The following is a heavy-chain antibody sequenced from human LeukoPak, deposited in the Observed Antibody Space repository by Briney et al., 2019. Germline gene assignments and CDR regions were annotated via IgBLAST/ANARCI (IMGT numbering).Heavy chain of an antibody. CDR3: ARDLDY. Sequence: GGSLRLSCAASGFTFSSYWMDWFRQAPGKGLEWVANVKPDGGDKYYADSVKGRFTIFRDNVKNSLYLQMNDLRAEDTPAYYCARDLDYWGQGTLVTVSS. J-gene: IGHJ4*02. CDR1: GFTFSSYW. CDR2: VKPDGGDK. V-gene: IGHV3-7*05.